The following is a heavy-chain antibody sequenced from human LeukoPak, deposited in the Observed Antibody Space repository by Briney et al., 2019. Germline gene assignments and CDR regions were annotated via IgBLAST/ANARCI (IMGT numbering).Heavy chain of an antibody. Sequence: PSETLSLTCTVSGGSISSYYWSWIRQPPGRGLEWLGYIYHDGSTYYNPSLKSRVTISVDTSKNQFSLKLSSVTAADTAVYYCASGPISRGNYFDYWGQGTLVTVSS. V-gene: IGHV4-4*09. J-gene: IGHJ4*02. D-gene: IGHD3-3*02. CDR2: IYHDGST. CDR3: ASGPISRGNYFDY. CDR1: GGSISSYY.